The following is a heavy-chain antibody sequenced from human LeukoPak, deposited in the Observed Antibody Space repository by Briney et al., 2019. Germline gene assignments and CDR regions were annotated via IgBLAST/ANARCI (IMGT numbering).Heavy chain of an antibody. V-gene: IGHV3-23*01. CDR1: GFIFSSSG. CDR3: AKGAYYDL. D-gene: IGHD3-22*01. J-gene: IGHJ4*02. Sequence: GGSLRLSCAASGFIFSSSGMSWVRQAPGKGLEWVSTISDNGGSTYYPDSVKGRFTISRDNSKNTLYLQMNSLRAEGTAVYYCAKGAYYDLWGQGTLVTVSS. CDR2: ISDNGGST.